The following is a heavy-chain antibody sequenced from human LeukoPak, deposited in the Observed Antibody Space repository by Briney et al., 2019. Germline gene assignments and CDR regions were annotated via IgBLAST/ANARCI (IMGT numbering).Heavy chain of an antibody. CDR2: IKQDGSAK. CDR3: SEGNYFDY. CDR1: GFTFSRYY. D-gene: IGHD3-10*01. V-gene: IGHV3-7*01. Sequence: GGSLRLSCAASGFTFSRYYMSWVRQAPGKGLEWVANIKQDGSAKYYVNSVKGRFTISRDNAKNSLYLQMNSLRAEDTAVYYCSEGNYFDYWGQGTLVTVSS. J-gene: IGHJ4*02.